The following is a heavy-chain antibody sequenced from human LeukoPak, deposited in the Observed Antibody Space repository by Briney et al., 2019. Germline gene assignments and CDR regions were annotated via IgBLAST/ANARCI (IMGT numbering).Heavy chain of an antibody. V-gene: IGHV3-30*18. J-gene: IGHJ3*02. Sequence: PGGSLRLSCAASGFTFNSYWMHWVRQAPGKGLEWVAVISYDGSNKYYADSVKGRFTISRDNSKNTLYLQMDSLRAEDTAMYYCAKVGLVVVTTGGFDIWGHGTMVTVSS. CDR1: GFTFNSYW. CDR2: ISYDGSNK. CDR3: AKVGLVVVTTGGFDI. D-gene: IGHD3-22*01.